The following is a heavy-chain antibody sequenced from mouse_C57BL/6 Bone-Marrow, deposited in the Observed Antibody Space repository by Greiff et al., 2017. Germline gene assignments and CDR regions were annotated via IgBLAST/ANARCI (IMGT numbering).Heavy chain of an antibody. CDR1: GYTFTSYG. CDR2: IYPRSGTT. J-gene: IGHJ4*01. D-gene: IGHD1-2*01. CDR3: ARRRPYAMDY. Sequence: VKLMESGAELARPGASVKLSCKASGYTFTSYGISWVKQRTGQGLEWIGEIYPRSGTTYYNEKFKGKATLTADKSSSTAYMELRSLTSEDSAVYFCARRRPYAMDYWGQGTSVTVSS. V-gene: IGHV1-81*01.